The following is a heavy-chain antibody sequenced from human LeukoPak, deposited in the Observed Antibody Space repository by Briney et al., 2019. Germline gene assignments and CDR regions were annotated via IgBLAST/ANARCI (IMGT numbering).Heavy chain of an antibody. Sequence: GGSLTLSCVASGFSFGNYAMSWVRQAPGKGLQWVSQISGTGGATWYAGFARDRFTISRDNSKKTLYLQMSGLRVEDTAMYYCVKDPRDTYGTNWFVSWGQGTLLIVSS. CDR3: VKDPRDTYGTNWFVS. J-gene: IGHJ5*01. CDR2: ISGTGGAT. V-gene: IGHV3-23*01. CDR1: GFSFGNYA. D-gene: IGHD2-21*01.